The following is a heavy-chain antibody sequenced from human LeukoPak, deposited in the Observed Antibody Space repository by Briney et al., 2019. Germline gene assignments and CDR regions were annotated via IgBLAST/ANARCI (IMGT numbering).Heavy chain of an antibody. V-gene: IGHV4-59*01. CDR3: ARDAGYRSRLNYFDP. J-gene: IGHJ5*02. CDR1: GGSISNYY. Sequence: PSETLSLTCTVSGGSISNYYWSWLRQSPGKELEWIAHVYYTGTTIYSPSLKSRLTVSVDPSKNQFSLNLSFVTAADTAVYYCARDAGYRSRLNYFDPWGQGTLVTVSS. D-gene: IGHD5-24*01. CDR2: VYYTGTT.